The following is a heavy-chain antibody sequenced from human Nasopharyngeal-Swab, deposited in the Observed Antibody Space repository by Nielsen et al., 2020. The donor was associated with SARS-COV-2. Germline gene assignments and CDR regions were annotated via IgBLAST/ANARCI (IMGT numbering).Heavy chain of an antibody. V-gene: IGHV3-9*01. CDR2: ISWNSGSI. Sequence: SLKISCAASGFTFDDYAMHWVRQAPGKGLEWVSGISWNSGSIGYADSVKGRFTISRDNAKNSLYLQTNSLRAEDTALYYCARAVLRYFDWLLTPYYYYYMDVWGKGTTVTVSS. J-gene: IGHJ6*03. D-gene: IGHD3-9*01. CDR3: ARAVLRYFDWLLTPYYYYYMDV. CDR1: GFTFDDYA.